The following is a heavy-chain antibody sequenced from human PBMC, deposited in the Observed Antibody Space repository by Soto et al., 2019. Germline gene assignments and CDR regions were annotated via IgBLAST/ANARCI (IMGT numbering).Heavy chain of an antibody. J-gene: IGHJ4*02. CDR3: VHHGGDPYYHDF. D-gene: IGHD4-17*01. CDR2: IYYSGST. V-gene: IGHV4-4*02. Sequence: QVQLQESGPGLMNPSGTLSLTCAVSGGSLSSSSWWSWVRQPPGKALEWLGEIYYSGSTKYNPSLNSRVTISADQSKNDFSLRLSSVTAADTAVYYCVHHGGDPYYHDFWGQGMLVTVSS. CDR1: GGSLSSSSW.